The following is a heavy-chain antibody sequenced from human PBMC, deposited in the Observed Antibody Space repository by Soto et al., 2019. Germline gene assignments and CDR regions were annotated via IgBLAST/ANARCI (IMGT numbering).Heavy chain of an antibody. J-gene: IGHJ4*02. CDR2: IYYSGST. CDR3: ARVPLLSPRGYYFDY. Sequence: SETLSLTCTVSGGSISSYYWSWIRQPPGKGLEWIGYIYYSGSTNYNPSLKSRVTISVDTSKNQFSLKLSSVTAADTAVYYCARVPLLSPRGYYFDYWGQGTLVTVSS. CDR1: GGSISSYY. V-gene: IGHV4-59*01. D-gene: IGHD2-15*01.